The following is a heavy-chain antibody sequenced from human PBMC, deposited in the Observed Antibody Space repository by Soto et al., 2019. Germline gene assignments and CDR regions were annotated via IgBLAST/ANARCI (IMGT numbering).Heavy chain of an antibody. J-gene: IGHJ6*02. CDR2: IKSKTDGGTT. CDR3: TTGVSMGYYYGMDV. CDR1: GFTFSNAW. Sequence: VGSLRLSCAASGFTFSNAWMSWVRQAPGKGLEWIGRIKSKTDGGTTDYAAPVKGRFTISRDDSKNTLYLQMNSLKTEDTAVYYCTTGVSMGYYYGMDVWGQGTTVTVSS. V-gene: IGHV3-15*01.